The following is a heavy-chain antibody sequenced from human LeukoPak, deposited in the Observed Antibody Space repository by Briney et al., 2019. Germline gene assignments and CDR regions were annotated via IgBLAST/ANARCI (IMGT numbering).Heavy chain of an antibody. CDR1: GYTFTNYY. Sequence: ASVKVSCKASGYTFTNYYMHWVRQAPGQGLKWMGWINPNSGGTNYAQKFQGRVTMTRDTSISTAYMELSRLRSDDTAVYYCARVAALFGVVISFDYWGQGTLVTVSS. CDR2: INPNSGGT. D-gene: IGHD3-3*01. CDR3: ARVAALFGVVISFDY. V-gene: IGHV1-2*02. J-gene: IGHJ4*02.